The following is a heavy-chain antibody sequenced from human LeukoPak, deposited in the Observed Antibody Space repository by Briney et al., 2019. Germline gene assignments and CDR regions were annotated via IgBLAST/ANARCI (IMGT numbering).Heavy chain of an antibody. J-gene: IGHJ4*02. CDR2: ISYDGSNK. Sequence: GGSLRLSCAASGFTFSSYAMHWVRQVPGKGLEWVAVISYDGSNKYYADSVKGRFTISRDNSKNTLYLQMNSLRAEDTAVYYCASRSIAARPIGYWGQGTLVTVSS. CDR1: GFTFSSYA. CDR3: ASRSIAARPIGY. V-gene: IGHV3-30-3*01. D-gene: IGHD6-6*01.